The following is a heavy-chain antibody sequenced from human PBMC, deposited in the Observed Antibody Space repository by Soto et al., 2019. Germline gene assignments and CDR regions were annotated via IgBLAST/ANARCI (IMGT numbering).Heavy chain of an antibody. CDR3: ARTYSSSYSRYPVYYGMDV. CDR2: VYHGGST. J-gene: IGHJ6*02. D-gene: IGHD3-22*01. CDR1: GGSMRSSNYF. Sequence: SETLSLTCSVSGGSMRSSNYFWGWVRQPPGKGLEWIGSVYHGGSTYYNPSLKSRVTISADTSKNQFSLRLTSVTAADTAVYYCARTYSSSYSRYPVYYGMDVWGQGTTVTVSS. V-gene: IGHV4-39*07.